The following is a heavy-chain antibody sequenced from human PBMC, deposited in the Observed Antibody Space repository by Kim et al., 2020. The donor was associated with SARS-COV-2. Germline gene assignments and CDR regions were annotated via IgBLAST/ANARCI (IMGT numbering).Heavy chain of an antibody. D-gene: IGHD2-15*01. Sequence: ASVKVSCKASGYTFTSYAMNWVRQAPGQGLEWMGWINTNTGNPTYAQGFTGRFVFSLDTSVSTAYLQISSLKAEDTAVYYCARDQGIVVVVAATEITPFDSWGQGTLVTVSS. J-gene: IGHJ4*02. CDR1: GYTFTSYA. V-gene: IGHV7-4-1*02. CDR3: ARDQGIVVVVAATEITPFDS. CDR2: INTNTGNP.